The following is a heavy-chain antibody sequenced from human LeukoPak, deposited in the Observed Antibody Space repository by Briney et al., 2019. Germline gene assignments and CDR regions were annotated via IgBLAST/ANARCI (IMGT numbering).Heavy chain of an antibody. CDR3: ARARVRSGYDLFDY. Sequence: AETLSLICTVSGDSISIYYWSGIRQPDGKGLEWIGRNYTSWIINYNPSLKSRLTMSIDTSKNQFSLKLSSVTAADTAVYYCARARVRSGYDLFDYWDQGTLVTVSS. CDR1: GDSISIYY. J-gene: IGHJ4*02. D-gene: IGHD5-12*01. V-gene: IGHV4-4*07. CDR2: NYTSWII.